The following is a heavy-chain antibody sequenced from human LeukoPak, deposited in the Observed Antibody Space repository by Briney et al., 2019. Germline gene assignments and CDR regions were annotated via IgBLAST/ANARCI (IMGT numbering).Heavy chain of an antibody. V-gene: IGHV3-48*03. Sequence: PGGSLRLSCAASGFTFSSYEMNWVRQAPGKGLEWVSYISSSGSTIYYADSVKGRFTISRDNAKNSLYLQMNSLRAEDTAVYYCARITSVTTTFDYWGQGTLATVSS. CDR1: GFTFSSYE. CDR3: ARITSVTTTFDY. J-gene: IGHJ4*02. D-gene: IGHD4-17*01. CDR2: ISSSGSTI.